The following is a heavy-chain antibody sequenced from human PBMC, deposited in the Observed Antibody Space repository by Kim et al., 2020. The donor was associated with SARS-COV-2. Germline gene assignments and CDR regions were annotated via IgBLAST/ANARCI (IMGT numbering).Heavy chain of an antibody. CDR2: ISSNGGST. CDR1: GFTFSSYA. D-gene: IGHD3-22*01. J-gene: IGHJ3*02. Sequence: GGSLRLSCSASGFTFSSYAMHWVRQAPGKGLEYVSAISSNGGSTYYADSVKGRFTISRDNSKNTLYLQMSSLRAEDTAVYYCVKEYYDSSGYLSSYDAFDIWGQGTMVTVSS. CDR3: VKEYYDSSGYLSSYDAFDI. V-gene: IGHV3-64D*09.